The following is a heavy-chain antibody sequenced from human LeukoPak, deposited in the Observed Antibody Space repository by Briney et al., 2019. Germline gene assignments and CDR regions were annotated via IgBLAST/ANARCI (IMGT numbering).Heavy chain of an antibody. CDR1: GFTFDDYA. CDR3: AKDSPFSYYYDSSGYHYYFDY. J-gene: IGHJ4*02. V-gene: IGHV3-43*02. CDR2: ISGGGGST. D-gene: IGHD3-22*01. Sequence: PGGSLRLSCAASGFTFDDYAMHWVRQAPGKGLEWVSLISGGGGSTYYADSVKGRFTISRDNSKNSLYLQMNSLRTEDTALYYCAKDSPFSYYYDSSGYHYYFDYWGQGTLVTVSS.